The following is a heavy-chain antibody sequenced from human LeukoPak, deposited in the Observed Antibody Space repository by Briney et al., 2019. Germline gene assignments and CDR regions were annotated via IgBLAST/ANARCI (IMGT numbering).Heavy chain of an antibody. CDR3: ARPREVTTVTTRYDY. CDR2: IIPILGIA. Sequence: GASVKVSCKASGGTFSSYAISWVRQAPGQRLEWMGRIIPILGIANYAQKFQGRVTITADKSTSTAYMELSSLRSENTAVYYSARPREVTTVTTRYDYWGQGTLVTVSS. D-gene: IGHD4-17*01. J-gene: IGHJ4*02. CDR1: GGTFSSYA. V-gene: IGHV1-69*04.